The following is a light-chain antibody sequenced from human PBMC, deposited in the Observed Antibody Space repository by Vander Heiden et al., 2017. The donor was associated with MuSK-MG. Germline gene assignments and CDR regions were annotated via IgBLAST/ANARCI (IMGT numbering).Light chain of an antibody. CDR2: KAS. J-gene: IGKJ1*01. Sequence: DIQMTQSPSTLSASVGDRVTITCRASQSISTWLAWYQQKPGKVPKLLIYKASSLESGVPSRFSGSGSGTEFTLTISSLQPDDFATYYCQQDNSYWTFGQGTKVEI. V-gene: IGKV1-5*03. CDR3: QQDNSYWT. CDR1: QSISTW.